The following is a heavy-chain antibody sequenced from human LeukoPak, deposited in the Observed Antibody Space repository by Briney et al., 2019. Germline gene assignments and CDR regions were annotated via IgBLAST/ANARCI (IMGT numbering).Heavy chain of an antibody. J-gene: IGHJ4*02. D-gene: IGHD1-26*01. CDR2: ISAYNGNT. Sequence: ASVKVPCKASGYTFTSYGISWVRQAPGQGLEWMGWISAYNGNTNYAQKLQGRVTMTTDTSTSTAYMELRSLRSDDTAVYYCAREFSRVGATKKEWNFDYWGQGTLVTVSS. CDR1: GYTFTSYG. CDR3: AREFSRVGATKKEWNFDY. V-gene: IGHV1-18*01.